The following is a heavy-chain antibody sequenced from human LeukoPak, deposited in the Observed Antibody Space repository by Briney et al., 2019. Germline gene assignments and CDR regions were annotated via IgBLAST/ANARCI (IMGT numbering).Heavy chain of an antibody. Sequence: PSETLSLTCTVSGGSISSYYWSWIRQPAGKGLEWIGRIYTSGSTNYNPSLKSRVTISVDKSKNQFSLKVNSVTAADTAVYYCATYVGYCSSTSCYVPIWDYYYMDVWGKGTTVTVSS. D-gene: IGHD2-2*01. V-gene: IGHV4-4*07. CDR1: GGSISSYY. CDR3: ATYVGYCSSTSCYVPIWDYYYMDV. CDR2: IYTSGST. J-gene: IGHJ6*03.